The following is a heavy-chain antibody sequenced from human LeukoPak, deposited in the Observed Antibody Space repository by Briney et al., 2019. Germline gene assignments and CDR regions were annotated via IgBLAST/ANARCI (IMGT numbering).Heavy chain of an antibody. CDR3: ARGLDGFNYRFYFVF. V-gene: IGHV3-30*03. CDR1: GFTFSNYA. CDR2: ISDDGSNN. J-gene: IGHJ4*02. D-gene: IGHD5-24*01. Sequence: GGSLRLSCVASGFTFSNYAMHWVRQAPGKGLEWVAVISDDGSNNYYADSVKGRFTISRDNSKNTLFLQVKSLRVDDTAIYYCARGLDGFNYRFYFVFRGQGTLVTVSS.